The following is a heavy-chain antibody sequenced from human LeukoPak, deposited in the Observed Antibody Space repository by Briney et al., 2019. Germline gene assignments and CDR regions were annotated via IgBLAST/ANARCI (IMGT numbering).Heavy chain of an antibody. CDR3: VKDRTGNYVAWFDP. D-gene: IGHD4-11*01. J-gene: IGHJ5*02. Sequence: GGSLRLSCAASGFTFSSYAVSWVRQAPGKGLEWVSAISGSGGSTYYADSVKGRFTISRDNSKNTLYLQMNSLRAEDAAVYYCVKDRTGNYVAWFDPWGQGTLVTVSS. CDR1: GFTFSSYA. CDR2: ISGSGGST. V-gene: IGHV3-23*01.